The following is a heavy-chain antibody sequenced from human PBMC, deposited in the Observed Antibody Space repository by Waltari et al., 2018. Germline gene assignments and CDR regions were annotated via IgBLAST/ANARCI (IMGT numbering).Heavy chain of an antibody. J-gene: IGHJ4*02. Sequence: EVQLLESGGGLVQPGGSLRLSCAASGFPFSGYAMSWVRQAPGKGLEWVSAISGSGGSTYYADSVKGRFTISRDNSKNTLYLQMNSLRAEDTAVYYCAKGGYCSGGSCYSVDYWGQGTLVTVSS. CDR1: GFPFSGYA. D-gene: IGHD2-15*01. CDR2: ISGSGGST. CDR3: AKGGYCSGGSCYSVDY. V-gene: IGHV3-23*01.